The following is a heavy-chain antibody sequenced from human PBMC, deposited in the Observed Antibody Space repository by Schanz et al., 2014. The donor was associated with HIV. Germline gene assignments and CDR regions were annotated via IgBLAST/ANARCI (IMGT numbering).Heavy chain of an antibody. Sequence: QVQLVESGGGVVQPGRSLRLSCAASGFTFSTYGMHWVRQAPGKGLEWVAFISDDGSNKYYADSVKGRFTISRDNSKNTLYLQVNSLRAEDTAVYYCARERMTANWKAGMDVWGQGTTVTVSS. CDR1: GFTFSTYG. CDR3: ARERMTANWKAGMDV. D-gene: IGHD2-21*02. V-gene: IGHV3-30*03. CDR2: ISDDGSNK. J-gene: IGHJ6*02.